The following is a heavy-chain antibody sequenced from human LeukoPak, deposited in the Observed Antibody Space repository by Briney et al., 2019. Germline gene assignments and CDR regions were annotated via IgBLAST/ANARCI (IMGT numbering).Heavy chain of an antibody. D-gene: IGHD6-13*01. Sequence: GGSLRLSCAASGFTFSSNTMSWVRQAPGRGLAWVSAIDGSGVTTFYADSVKGRFTISRDNSKNTLFLQMNSLRAEDTAIYYCAKRTPEYSSSWCLDYWGQGTLVTVSS. CDR2: IDGSGVTT. V-gene: IGHV3-23*01. J-gene: IGHJ4*02. CDR1: GFTFSSNT. CDR3: AKRTPEYSSSWCLDY.